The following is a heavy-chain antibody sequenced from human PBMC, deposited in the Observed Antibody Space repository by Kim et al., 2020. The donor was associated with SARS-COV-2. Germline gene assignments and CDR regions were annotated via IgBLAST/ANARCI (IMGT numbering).Heavy chain of an antibody. CDR1: GDSISSSSYY. D-gene: IGHD3-16*01. CDR3: ARHPRRNADDSYYFDY. CDR2: IYYSGST. J-gene: IGHJ4*02. Sequence: SETLSLTCTVSGDSISSSSYYWGWIRQPPGKGLEWIGSIYYSGSTYYKPSLKSRVTISVDTSKNQLSLKLSSVTAADTAVYYCARHPRRNADDSYYFDYWGQGTLVTVSS. V-gene: IGHV4-39*01.